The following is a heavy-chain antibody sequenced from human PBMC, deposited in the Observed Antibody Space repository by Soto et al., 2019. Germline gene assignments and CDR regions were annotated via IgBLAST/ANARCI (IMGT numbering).Heavy chain of an antibody. CDR1: GFTFSSYA. J-gene: IGHJ3*02. Sequence: PGGSLRLSCAASGFTFSSYAMSWVRQAPGKGLGWVSAISGSGGSTYCADSVKGRFTISRDNSKNTLYLQMNSLRAEDTAVYYCAKLNDYIWGSYRFWGGPSVPDDDAFDIWGQGTMVTVSS. V-gene: IGHV3-23*01. CDR2: ISGSGGST. D-gene: IGHD3-16*02. CDR3: AKLNDYIWGSYRFWGGPSVPDDDAFDI.